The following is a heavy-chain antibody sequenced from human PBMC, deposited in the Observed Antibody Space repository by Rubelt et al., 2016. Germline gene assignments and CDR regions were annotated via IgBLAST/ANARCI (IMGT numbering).Heavy chain of an antibody. CDR1: GFIFDDYA. Sequence: VQLVESGGGVVQPGRSLRLSCAASGFIFDDYAMHWVRQAPGKGLEWVSGITWNGGNTGYADSVKGRFTVSIDNAKNSLYLQMNSRRVEDTALYYCAKRSMALDNWGQGTLVTVSS. V-gene: IGHV3-9*01. CDR2: ITWNGGNT. CDR3: AKRSMALDN. D-gene: IGHD5-24*01. J-gene: IGHJ4*02.